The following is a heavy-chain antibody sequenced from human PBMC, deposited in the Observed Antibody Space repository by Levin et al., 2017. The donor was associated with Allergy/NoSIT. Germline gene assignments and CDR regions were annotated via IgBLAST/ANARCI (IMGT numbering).Heavy chain of an antibody. Sequence: SQTLSLTCKVSGGSISSGSYYWSWLRQPAAKGLEWIGRIYSSGSANYNPSLKSRVTISVDTSKNQFSLKLSSVTAADTAVYYCARAEVGSEHWGQGTLVTVSS. CDR1: GGSISSGSYY. CDR2: IYSSGSA. D-gene: IGHD3-10*01. CDR3: ARAEVGSEH. V-gene: IGHV4-61*02. J-gene: IGHJ4*02.